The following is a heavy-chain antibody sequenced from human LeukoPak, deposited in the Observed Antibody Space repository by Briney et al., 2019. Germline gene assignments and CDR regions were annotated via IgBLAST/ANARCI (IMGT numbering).Heavy chain of an antibody. Sequence: PSETLSLTCTVSGGSLSSGDYYWSWIRQPPGKGLEWIGYIYYSGSTYYNPSLKSRVTISVDTSKNQFSLELSSVTAADTAVYYCAGIYCSGGSCYFDYWGQGTLVTVSS. CDR1: GGSLSSGDYY. J-gene: IGHJ4*02. CDR2: IYYSGST. D-gene: IGHD2-15*01. V-gene: IGHV4-30-4*08. CDR3: AGIYCSGGSCYFDY.